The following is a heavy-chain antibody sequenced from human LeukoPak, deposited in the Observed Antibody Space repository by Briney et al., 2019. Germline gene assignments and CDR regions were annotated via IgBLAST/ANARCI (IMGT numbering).Heavy chain of an antibody. Sequence: ASVKVSCKASGYSFSTYTMNWVRQAPGQGLEWMGWINAGNGNTKYSQTFQGRVTITRDTSASTAYMELSSLRFDDTAVYYCAKVESSSSFDYWGQGTLVTVSS. CDR3: AKVESSSSFDY. J-gene: IGHJ4*02. D-gene: IGHD6-6*01. V-gene: IGHV1-3*01. CDR1: GYSFSTYT. CDR2: INAGNGNT.